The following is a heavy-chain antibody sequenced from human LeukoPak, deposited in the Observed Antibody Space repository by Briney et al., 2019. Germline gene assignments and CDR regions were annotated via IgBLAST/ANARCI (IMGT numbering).Heavy chain of an antibody. CDR2: IYSGGST. J-gene: IGHJ2*01. CDR1: GFTVSSNY. Sequence: GGSPSLSCAASGFTVSSNYMSWVRQAPGKGLEWVSVIYSGGSTYYADSVKGRFTISRDNSKNTLYLQMNSLRAEDTAVYYCARDAPPSYYYDSSGNAWYFDIWGRGTLVTVSS. D-gene: IGHD3-22*01. V-gene: IGHV3-66*01. CDR3: ARDAPPSYYYDSSGNAWYFDI.